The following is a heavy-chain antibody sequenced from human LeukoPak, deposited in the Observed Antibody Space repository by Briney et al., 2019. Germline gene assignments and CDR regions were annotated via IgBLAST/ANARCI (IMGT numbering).Heavy chain of an antibody. CDR1: GYRFTSYW. CDR2: IYPGDSDT. Sequence: GEALKISCKGSGYRFTSYWIGWARQLPGKGLEWMEKIYPGDSDTRYSASFQGQITISAEKSSSTAYLQWSSQKASDTPLYYWAKRGSSGADVGYWGQGTLVTVSS. CDR3: AKRGSSGADVGY. J-gene: IGHJ4*02. D-gene: IGHD6-6*01. V-gene: IGHV5-51*01.